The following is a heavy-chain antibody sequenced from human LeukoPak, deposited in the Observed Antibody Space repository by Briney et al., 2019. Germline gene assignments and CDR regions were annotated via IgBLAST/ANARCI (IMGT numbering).Heavy chain of an antibody. CDR3: ARDKRTIRAYGDYVSLDS. V-gene: IGHV1-46*01. CDR1: GYTFTSYY. Sequence: VASVKVSCKASGYTFTSYYMHWVRQAPGQGLEWMGIINPSGGSTSYAQKFQGRVTMTRDTSTSTVYMELSSLRSEDTAVYYCARDKRTIRAYGDYVSLDSWGKGTLVTVPS. J-gene: IGHJ4*02. D-gene: IGHD4-17*01. CDR2: INPSGGST.